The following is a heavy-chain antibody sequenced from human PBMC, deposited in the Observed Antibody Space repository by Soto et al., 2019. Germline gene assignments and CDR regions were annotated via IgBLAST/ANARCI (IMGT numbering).Heavy chain of an antibody. CDR1: GGSISTGGYY. V-gene: IGHV4-31*03. J-gene: IGHJ1*01. Sequence: QVQLQESGPGLVKPSQTLSLTCTVSGGSISTGGYYWSWIRQHPGKGLECIGYIYYSGTTYYNPSPKSGLPIQLDPPKNHSPLRLSLGMAADTAGYSGAPNGVFYVSVALKSSPHWGRAPWSPSPQ. D-gene: IGHD3-10*02. CDR2: IYYSGTT. CDR3: APNGVFYVSVALKSSPH.